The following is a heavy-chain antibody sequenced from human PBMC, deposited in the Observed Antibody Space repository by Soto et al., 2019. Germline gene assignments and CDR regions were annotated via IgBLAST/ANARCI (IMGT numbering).Heavy chain of an antibody. CDR3: ARDLGVGAASDY. J-gene: IGHJ4*02. D-gene: IGHD1-26*01. V-gene: IGHV1-3*01. CDR2: INAGNGNT. CDR1: GYTFTSYA. Sequence: QVQLVQSGAEVKKPGASVKVSCKASGYTFTSYAMHWVRQAPGQRLEWMGWINAGNGNTKYSQKFQVRVTITRDTSESTAYMELSSLSSEDTAVYCCARDLGVGAASDYWGQGTLVTVSS.